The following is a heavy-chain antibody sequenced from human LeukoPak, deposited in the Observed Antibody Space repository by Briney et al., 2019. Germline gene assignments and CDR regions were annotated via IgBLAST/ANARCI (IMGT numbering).Heavy chain of an antibody. J-gene: IGHJ4*02. CDR2: ISSSSSTI. D-gene: IGHD3-16*02. CDR1: GFTFSSYS. Sequence: PGGSLRLSCAASGFTFSSYSMNWVRPAPGKGLEWVSYISSSSSTIYYADSVKGRFTISRDNAKNSLYLQMNSLRAEDTAVYYCARDRNTFVFDYWGQGTLVTVSS. CDR3: ARDRNTFVFDY. V-gene: IGHV3-48*01.